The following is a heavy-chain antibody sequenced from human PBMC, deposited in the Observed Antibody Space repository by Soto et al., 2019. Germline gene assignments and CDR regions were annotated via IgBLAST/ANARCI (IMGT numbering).Heavy chain of an antibody. Sequence: SETLSLTCPVSGGTISSYYWSWIRQPPGKGLEWIGYIYYSGSTNYNPSLKSRVTISVDTSKNQFSLKLSSVTAADTAVYYCARQAVEYSSGWYWFDPWGQGTLVTVSS. J-gene: IGHJ5*02. CDR1: GGTISSYY. CDR3: ARQAVEYSSGWYWFDP. CDR2: IYYSGST. V-gene: IGHV4-59*08. D-gene: IGHD6-19*01.